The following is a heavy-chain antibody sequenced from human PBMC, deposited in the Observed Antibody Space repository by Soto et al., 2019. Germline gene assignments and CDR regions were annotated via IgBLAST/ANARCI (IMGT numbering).Heavy chain of an antibody. Sequence: SETLSLTCAVSGASISGAAYYWSWIRQPPGKGLEWIGYIYYSGNTYYNPSLRSRVTISVDRSENKFSLTLKSVTAADTAVYYCARHFERSVIGLWGQGTPVTVSS. CDR3: ARHFERSVIGL. CDR1: GASISGAAYY. CDR2: IYYSGNT. J-gene: IGHJ4*02. D-gene: IGHD3-3*02. V-gene: IGHV4-31*11.